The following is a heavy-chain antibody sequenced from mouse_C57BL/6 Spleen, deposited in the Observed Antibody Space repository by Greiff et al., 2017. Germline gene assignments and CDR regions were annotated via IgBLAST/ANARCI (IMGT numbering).Heavy chain of an antibody. CDR2: IGWDDDE. Sequence: QVQLKESGPGILQPSQTLSLTCSFSGFSLSTFGMGVGRIRQPSGKGLVWLAHIGWDDDEYSNPALKSPLTISKDTSKNQVFLKIANVDTADTATYYCARIEGYGSSRYAMDYWGQGTSVTVSS. V-gene: IGHV8-8*01. CDR3: ARIEGYGSSRYAMDY. D-gene: IGHD1-1*01. CDR1: GFSLSTFGMG. J-gene: IGHJ4*01.